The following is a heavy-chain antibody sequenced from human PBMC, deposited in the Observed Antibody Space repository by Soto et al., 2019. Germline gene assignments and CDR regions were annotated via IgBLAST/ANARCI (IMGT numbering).Heavy chain of an antibody. J-gene: IGHJ4*02. D-gene: IGHD2-21*02. CDR1: GGSISSGDYY. CDR2: IYYSGST. CDR3: ALHGGNSVYFDY. Sequence: QVQLQESGPGLVKPSQTLSLTCTVSGGSISSGDYYWSWIRQPPGKGLEWIGYIYYSGSTYYNPSLKSRVTISLATSKNQSSLTLSYVTAADTAVYDCALHGGNSVYFDYWGQGTLVTVSS. V-gene: IGHV4-30-4*01.